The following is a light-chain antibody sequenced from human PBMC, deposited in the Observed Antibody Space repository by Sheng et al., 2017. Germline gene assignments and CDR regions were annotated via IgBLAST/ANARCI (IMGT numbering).Light chain of an antibody. V-gene: IGKV3-15*01. CDR1: QGVSSS. CDR2: GAS. CDR3: QQYNKWPRT. Sequence: EIVMTQSPATLSASPGQRATLSCRASQGVSSSLAWYQQRPGQAPRLLIYGASTRASGIAARFSGSGSGTAFTLTISSLQSEDFVVYYCQQYNKWPRTFGQGTKVETK. J-gene: IGKJ1*01.